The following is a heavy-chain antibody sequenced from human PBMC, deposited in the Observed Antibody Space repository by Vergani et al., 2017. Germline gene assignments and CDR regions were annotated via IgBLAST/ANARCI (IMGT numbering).Heavy chain of an antibody. CDR2: IYHSGST. V-gene: IGHV4-39*07. CDR3: ARGDYDFWSGFQT. J-gene: IGHJ4*02. D-gene: IGHD3-3*01. CDR1: GGSISSSRYY. Sequence: QLQLQESGPGLVKPSETLSLTCTVSGGSISSSRYYWGWIRQPPGKGLEWIGSIYHSGSTYYNPSLKSRVTISVDTSKYPFSLKLSSVTAADPAVYYCARGDYDFWSGFQTWGQGTLVTVSS.